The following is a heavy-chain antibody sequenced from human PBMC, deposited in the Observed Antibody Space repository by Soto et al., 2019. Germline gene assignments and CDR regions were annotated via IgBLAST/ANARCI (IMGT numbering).Heavy chain of an antibody. CDR1: GYTFTSYG. V-gene: IGHV1-18*01. CDR2: ISAHNGDT. J-gene: IGHJ4*02. D-gene: IGHD3-22*01. Sequence: ASVKVSCKASGYTFTSYGISWVRQAPGQGLEWVGWISAHNGDTRYAQNLQGRITMTTDTFTNTAYMELTSLTSDDTAVYYCARDWSRYYDSSGLMWFYWGQGTLVTVSS. CDR3: ARDWSRYYDSSGLMWFY.